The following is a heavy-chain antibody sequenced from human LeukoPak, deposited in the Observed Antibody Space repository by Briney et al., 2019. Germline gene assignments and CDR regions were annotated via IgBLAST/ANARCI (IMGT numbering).Heavy chain of an antibody. Sequence: GGSLRLSCAASGFTFSSYWMSWVRQAPGKGLEWVANIKEDGSEEHYVDSVKGRFTISRDNAKNSPYLQMNSLRAADTAMYYCTPEVWELQGASDIWGQGTMVTVSS. J-gene: IGHJ3*02. V-gene: IGHV3-7*01. CDR3: TPEVWELQGASDI. CDR2: IKEDGSEE. D-gene: IGHD1-26*01. CDR1: GFTFSSYW.